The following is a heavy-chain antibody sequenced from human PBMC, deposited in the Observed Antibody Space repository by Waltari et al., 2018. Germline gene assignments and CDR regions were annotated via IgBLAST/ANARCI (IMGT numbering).Heavy chain of an antibody. V-gene: IGHV1-8*01. CDR1: GYTFTSYD. Sequence: QVQLVQSGAEVKKPGASVKVSCKASGYTFTSYDINWVRQATGQGLEWMGWMNPNSGTTGYAQKFQGRVTMTRNTSISTAYMELSSLRSEDTAVYYCARAPHYDFWSGYPTDVWGQGTTVTVSS. D-gene: IGHD3-3*01. CDR2: MNPNSGTT. J-gene: IGHJ6*02. CDR3: ARAPHYDFWSGYPTDV.